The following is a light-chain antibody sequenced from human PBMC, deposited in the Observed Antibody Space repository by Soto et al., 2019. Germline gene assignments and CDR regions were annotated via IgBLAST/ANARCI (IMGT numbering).Light chain of an antibody. Sequence: EIVLTQSPATLSLSPGERATLSCRASQSVSSYLACYQQKPGEAPRLLIYDASNRATGIPARFSGSGSGTDFTITINSLEPYYFAVYYCGQRSNWPPYTFGQGPKLEIK. J-gene: IGKJ2*01. CDR2: DAS. CDR3: GQRSNWPPYT. CDR1: QSVSSY. V-gene: IGKV3-11*01.